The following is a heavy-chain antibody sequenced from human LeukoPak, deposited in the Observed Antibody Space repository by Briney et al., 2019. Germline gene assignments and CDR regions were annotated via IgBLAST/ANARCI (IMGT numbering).Heavy chain of an antibody. Sequence: SETLSLTCAVYGGSFSGYYWSWIRQPPGKGLEWTGEINHSGSTNYNPSLKSRVTISVDTSKNQFSLKLSSVTAADTAVYYCARRHFWSGKGYFDYWGQGTLVTVSS. CDR1: GGSFSGYY. D-gene: IGHD3-3*02. CDR3: ARRHFWSGKGYFDY. CDR2: INHSGST. V-gene: IGHV4-34*01. J-gene: IGHJ4*02.